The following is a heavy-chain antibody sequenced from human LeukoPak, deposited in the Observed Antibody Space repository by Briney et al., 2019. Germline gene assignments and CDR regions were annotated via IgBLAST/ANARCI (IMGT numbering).Heavy chain of an antibody. CDR2: INHSGST. J-gene: IGHJ4*02. CDR3: ARQQRYCSGGSCYFLFDY. D-gene: IGHD2-15*01. Sequence: SETLSLTCAVYGGSFSGYYWSWIRQPPGKGLEWIGEINHSGSTNYNPSLKSRVTISVDTSKNQFSLKLSSVTAADTAVYYCARQQRYCSGGSCYFLFDYWGQGTLVTVSS. V-gene: IGHV4-34*01. CDR1: GGSFSGYY.